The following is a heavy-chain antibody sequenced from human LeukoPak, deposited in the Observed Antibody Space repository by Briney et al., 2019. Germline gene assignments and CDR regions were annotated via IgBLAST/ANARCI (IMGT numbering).Heavy chain of an antibody. V-gene: IGHV3-30*04. J-gene: IGHJ4*02. CDR2: ISYDGSNK. D-gene: IGHD6-6*01. CDR1: GFTFSSYA. Sequence: PGGSLRLSCAASGFTFSSYAMHWVRQAPGKGLEWVAVISYDGSNKYYADSVKGRFTISRDNSKNTLYLQMNSLRAEDTAVYYCAKGLRIAAIDYWGQGTLVTVSS. CDR3: AKGLRIAAIDY.